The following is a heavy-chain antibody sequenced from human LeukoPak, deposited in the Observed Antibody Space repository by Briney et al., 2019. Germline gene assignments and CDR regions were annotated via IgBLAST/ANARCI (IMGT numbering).Heavy chain of an antibody. CDR3: AKDPAKSDGDYSSGIGY. Sequence: PGGSLRLSCAASGFTFSSYAMHWVRQAPGKGLEWVAVISREYDGHNKYYADSVKGRFTISRDNSKNTLYLQMNSLRAEDTAVYYCAKDPAKSDGDYSSGIGYWGQGTLVTVSS. CDR1: GFTFSSYA. V-gene: IGHV3-30*18. D-gene: IGHD4-17*01. CDR2: ISREYDGHNK. J-gene: IGHJ4*02.